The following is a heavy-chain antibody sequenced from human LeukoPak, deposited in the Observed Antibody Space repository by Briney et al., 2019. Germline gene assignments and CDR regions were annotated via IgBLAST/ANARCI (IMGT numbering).Heavy chain of an antibody. J-gene: IGHJ4*02. D-gene: IGHD3-22*01. CDR3: ARVEDRNYFDY. CDR2: IYYSGST. CDR1: GGSISSYY. V-gene: IGHV4-59*01. Sequence: PSETLSLTCTVSGGSISSYYWSWIRQPPGEGLEWIGYIYYSGSTNYNPSLKSRVTISVDTSKNQFSLKLSSVTAADTAVYYCARVEDRNYFDYWGQGTLVTVSS.